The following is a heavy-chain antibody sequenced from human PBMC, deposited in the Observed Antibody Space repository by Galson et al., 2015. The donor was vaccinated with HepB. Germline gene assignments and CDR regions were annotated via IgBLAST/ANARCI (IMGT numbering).Heavy chain of an antibody. CDR2: INAGNGNT. V-gene: IGHV1-3*01. J-gene: IGHJ4*02. CDR3: ASSPMIHDYFDY. CDR1: GYTFTSYA. Sequence: SVKVSCKASGYTFTSYAMHWVRQAPGQRLEWMGWINAGNGNTKYSQKFQGRVTITRDTSASTAYMELSSLRSEDTAVYYCASSPMIHDYFDYWGQGTLVTVSS. D-gene: IGHD3-22*01.